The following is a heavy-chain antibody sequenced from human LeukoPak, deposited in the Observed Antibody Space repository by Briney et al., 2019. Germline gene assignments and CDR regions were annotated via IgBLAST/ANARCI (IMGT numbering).Heavy chain of an antibody. J-gene: IGHJ3*02. Sequence: GASLKISCKGSGSSFTSYWIGWVRQMPGKGLEWMGIIYPGDSDTRYSPSFRGQVTISADKSISTAYLQWSSLKASDTAMYYCARLGIAAAGKFSGAFDIWGQGTMVTVSS. V-gene: IGHV5-51*01. CDR2: IYPGDSDT. D-gene: IGHD6-13*01. CDR3: ARLGIAAAGKFSGAFDI. CDR1: GSSFTSYW.